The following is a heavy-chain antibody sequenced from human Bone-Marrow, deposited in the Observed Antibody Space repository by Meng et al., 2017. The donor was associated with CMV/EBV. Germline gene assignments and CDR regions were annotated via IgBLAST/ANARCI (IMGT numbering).Heavy chain of an antibody. V-gene: IGHV3-21*01. Sequence: GESLKISCAASGFTFSSYSMNWVRQAPGKGLEWVSSISSGSSYIYYADSVKGRFTISRDNAKNSLYLQMNSLRAEDTAVYYCARDRYQLLNNYYYYGMDVWGQGTTVTVSS. CDR3: ARDRYQLLNNYYYYGMDV. D-gene: IGHD2-2*01. CDR1: GFTFSSYS. CDR2: ISSGSSYI. J-gene: IGHJ6*02.